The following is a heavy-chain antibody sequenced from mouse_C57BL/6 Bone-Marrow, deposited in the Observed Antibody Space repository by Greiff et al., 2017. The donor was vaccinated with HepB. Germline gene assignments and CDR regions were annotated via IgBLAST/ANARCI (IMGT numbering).Heavy chain of an antibody. CDR2: ISNGGGST. J-gene: IGHJ4*01. V-gene: IGHV5-12*01. Sequence: EVKLMESGGGLVQPGGSLKLSCAASGFTFSDYYMYWVRQTPEKRLEWVAYISNGGGSTYYPDTVKGRFTISRDNAKNTLYLQMSRLKSEDTAMYYCARGTVVADYYAMDYWGQGTSVTVSS. CDR1: GFTFSDYY. D-gene: IGHD1-1*01. CDR3: ARGTVVADYYAMDY.